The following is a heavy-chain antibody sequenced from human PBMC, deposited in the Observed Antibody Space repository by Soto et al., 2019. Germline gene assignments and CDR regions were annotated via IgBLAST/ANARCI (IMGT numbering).Heavy chain of an antibody. CDR2: INHSGST. Sequence: SETLSLTCAVSGYSISSGYYWSWIRQPPGKGLEWIGEINHSGSTNYNPSLKSRVTISVDTSKNQFSLKLSSVTAADTAVYYCARGEWDSSWIYYYYGMDVWGQGTTVTVSS. CDR1: GYSISSGYY. V-gene: IGHV4-34*01. CDR3: ARGEWDSSWIYYYYGMDV. D-gene: IGHD6-13*01. J-gene: IGHJ6*02.